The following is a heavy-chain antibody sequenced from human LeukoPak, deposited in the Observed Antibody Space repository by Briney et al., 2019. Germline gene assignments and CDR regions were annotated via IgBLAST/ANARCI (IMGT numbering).Heavy chain of an antibody. Sequence: GASVKVSCKASGYTFTSYAMNWVRQAPGQGLEWMGWINTNTGNPTYAQGFTGRFVFSLDTSVSTAYLQISSLKAEDTAVYYCASHCSGGSCYSLLGYWGQGTLVTVSS. CDR2: INTNTGNP. CDR3: ASHCSGGSCYSLLGY. CDR1: GYTFTSYA. D-gene: IGHD2-15*01. J-gene: IGHJ4*02. V-gene: IGHV7-4-1*02.